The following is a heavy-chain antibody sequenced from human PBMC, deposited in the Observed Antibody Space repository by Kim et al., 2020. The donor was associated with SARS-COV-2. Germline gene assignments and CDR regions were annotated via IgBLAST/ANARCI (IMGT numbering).Heavy chain of an antibody. CDR2: IYSGGST. J-gene: IGHJ4*02. D-gene: IGHD6-19*01. V-gene: IGHV3-53*01. Sequence: GGSLRLSCAASGFTVSSNYMSWVRQAPGKGLEWVSVIYSGGSTYYADSVKGRFTISRDNSKNTLYLQMNSLRAEDTALYYCARALARRFFDYCGQGTLVTVSS. CDR3: ARALARRFFDY. CDR1: GFTVSSNY.